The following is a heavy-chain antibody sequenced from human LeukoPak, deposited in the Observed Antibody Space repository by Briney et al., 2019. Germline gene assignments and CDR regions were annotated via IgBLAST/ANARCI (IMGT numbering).Heavy chain of an antibody. J-gene: IGHJ4*02. V-gene: IGHV1-2*02. Sequence: ASVKVSCKASGYTFTGYYMHWVRQAPGQGLEWMGWINPSSGDTNYAQKFQGRVTMTRDTSISTAYMDLSRLTFDDTAVYYCARFPLGENFDYWGQGTLVTVSS. D-gene: IGHD2-21*01. CDR1: GYTFTGYY. CDR3: ARFPLGENFDY. CDR2: INPSSGDT.